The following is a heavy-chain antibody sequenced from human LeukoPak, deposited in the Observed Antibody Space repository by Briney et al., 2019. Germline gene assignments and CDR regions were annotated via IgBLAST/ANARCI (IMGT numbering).Heavy chain of an antibody. Sequence: ASVKVSCKASGYTFTDNYPHWVRQVPGQGLEWMGWVYPNNGDTYYAQKFQGRVTMTRDTSINTAYLDLSGLTSDDTAVYYCAREIWYYSQWGQGTLVTVSS. D-gene: IGHD6-13*01. CDR3: AREIWYYSQ. V-gene: IGHV1-2*02. J-gene: IGHJ4*02. CDR1: GYTFTDNY. CDR2: VYPNNGDT.